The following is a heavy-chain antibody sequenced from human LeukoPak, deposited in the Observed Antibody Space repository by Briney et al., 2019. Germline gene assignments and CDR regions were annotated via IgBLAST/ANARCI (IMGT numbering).Heavy chain of an antibody. Sequence: PSETLSLTCTVSGGSISSYYWSWIRQPPGKGLEWIGYIYYSGSTNYNPSLKSRVTISVDTSKNQFSLKLSSVTAADTAVYYCARERSDWFDPWGQGTLVTVSS. CDR3: ARERSDWFDP. V-gene: IGHV4-59*01. CDR1: GGSISSYY. J-gene: IGHJ5*02. CDR2: IYYSGST.